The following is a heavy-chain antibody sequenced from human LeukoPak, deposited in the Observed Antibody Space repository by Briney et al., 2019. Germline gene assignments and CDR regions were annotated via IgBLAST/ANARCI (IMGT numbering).Heavy chain of an antibody. J-gene: IGHJ4*02. CDR3: ARGRRLSLFDC. Sequence: SQTLSLTCTVSGGSISSGDYYWSWIRQHPGKGLEWIGYIYYSGSTYYNPSLKSRVTISLHRSRNQFSLNLNSVTAADTAVYYCARGRRLSLFDCWGRGTLVTVSS. V-gene: IGHV4-31*03. CDR2: IYYSGST. CDR1: GGSISSGDYY.